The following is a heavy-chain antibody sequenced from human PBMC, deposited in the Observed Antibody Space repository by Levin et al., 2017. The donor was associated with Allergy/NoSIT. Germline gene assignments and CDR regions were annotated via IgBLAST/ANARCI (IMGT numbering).Heavy chain of an antibody. CDR2: IRSSAYGGTT. CDR3: SASHY. Sequence: SGGSLRLSCTASGFTLADYAMTWFRQAPGKGLEWVAYIRSSAYGGTTKYATSVKGRFTVSRDDSKSIAYLQMNSLKTEDTAVYYCSASHYWGQGTLVIVSS. CDR1: GFTLADYA. V-gene: IGHV3-49*03. J-gene: IGHJ4*02. D-gene: IGHD2-2*01.